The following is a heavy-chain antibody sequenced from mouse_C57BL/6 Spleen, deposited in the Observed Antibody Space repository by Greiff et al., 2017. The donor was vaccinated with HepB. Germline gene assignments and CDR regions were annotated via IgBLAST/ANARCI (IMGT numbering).Heavy chain of an antibody. CDR2: ISFDGSN. CDR1: GYSITSGYY. V-gene: IGHV3-6*01. J-gene: IGHJ2*01. D-gene: IGHD2-3*01. CDR3: ARDIGYYGGFDY. Sequence: EVQLVESGPGLVKPSQSLSLTCSVTGYSITSGYYWNWIRQFPGNKLEWMGYISFDGSNNYNPSLKNRISITRDTSKNQFFLKLNSVTTEDTATYYCARDIGYYGGFDYWGQGTTLTVSS.